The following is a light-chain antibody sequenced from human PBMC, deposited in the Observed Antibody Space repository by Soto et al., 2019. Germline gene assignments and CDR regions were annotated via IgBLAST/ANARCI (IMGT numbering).Light chain of an antibody. V-gene: IGKV3-11*01. CDR1: QSVSTN. CDR3: QQRSNWPPWT. Sequence: VLTHSPATLSVSPAERATLSCRASQSVSTNLAWYQHKPGQAPRLLIYDASNRATGIPARFSGSGSGTDFALTISSLEPEDFAVYYCQQRSNWPPWTFGQGTKVDIK. J-gene: IGKJ1*01. CDR2: DAS.